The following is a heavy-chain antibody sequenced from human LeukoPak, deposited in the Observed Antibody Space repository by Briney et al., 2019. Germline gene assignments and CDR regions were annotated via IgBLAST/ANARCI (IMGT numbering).Heavy chain of an antibody. D-gene: IGHD3-10*01. Sequence: SETLSLTCAVYGGSFSGYYWSWIRQPPGKGLEWIGEINHSGSTNYNPSLKSRVTISVDTSKNQFSLKLSSVTAADTAVYYCARVFPKMVRGGPFDYWGQGTLVTVSS. CDR1: GGSFSGYY. CDR3: ARVFPKMVRGGPFDY. J-gene: IGHJ4*02. V-gene: IGHV4-34*01. CDR2: INHSGST.